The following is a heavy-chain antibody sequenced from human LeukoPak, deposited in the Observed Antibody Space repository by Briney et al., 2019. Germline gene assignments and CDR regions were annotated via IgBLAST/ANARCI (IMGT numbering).Heavy chain of an antibody. D-gene: IGHD6-19*01. Sequence: ASVKVSCKASGYSFTDYFIHWVRQAPGQGLEWMGWINPNSGGTNYAQKFQGRVTMTRDTSISTAYMELTSLTSDDTAVYFCARDSSGWYRYYFDYWGQGTLVTVSS. CDR2: INPNSGGT. CDR1: GYSFTDYF. CDR3: ARDSSGWYRYYFDY. J-gene: IGHJ4*02. V-gene: IGHV1-2*02.